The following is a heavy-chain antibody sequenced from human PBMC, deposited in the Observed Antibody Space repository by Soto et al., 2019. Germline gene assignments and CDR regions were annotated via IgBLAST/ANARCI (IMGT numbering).Heavy chain of an antibody. D-gene: IGHD1-26*01. CDR2: ISSSRSYI. Sequence: SGGSLRLSCAASGFTFSSYSMNWVRQAPGKGLEWVSSISSSRSYIYYANSVKGRFTISSDNAQNSLYLQMNSLTAEKTAVYYCATAPAGGSGSYYDEAFAYWGQGNLATFSS. J-gene: IGHJ4*02. V-gene: IGHV3-21*01. CDR1: GFTFSSYS. CDR3: ATAPAGGSGSYYDEAFAY.